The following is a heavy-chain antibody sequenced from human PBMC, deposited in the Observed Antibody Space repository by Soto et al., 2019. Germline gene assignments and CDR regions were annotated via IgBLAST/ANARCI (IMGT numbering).Heavy chain of an antibody. J-gene: IGHJ4*02. Sequence: SVKVSCKASRGSFNSFAVSWVRQSPGQGLEWMGGTIPIVGSTKYAQKFQGRVTITTDEPARTAYMELRNLGSDDTAVYYCARGPDSSGFSLFDFWGQGTLVTVSS. V-gene: IGHV1-69*05. CDR1: RGSFNSFA. D-gene: IGHD3-22*01. CDR3: ARGPDSSGFSLFDF. CDR2: TIPIVGST.